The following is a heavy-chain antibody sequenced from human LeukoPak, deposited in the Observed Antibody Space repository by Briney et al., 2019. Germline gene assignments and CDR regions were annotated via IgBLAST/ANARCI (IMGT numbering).Heavy chain of an antibody. CDR2: IIPIFGIA. D-gene: IGHD5-18*01. J-gene: IGHJ6*02. V-gene: IGHV1-69*04. CDR3: AVPTAMVTPLDYYYYGMDV. CDR1: GGTFSSYA. Sequence: SVKVSYKASGGTFSSYAISWVRQAPGQGLEWMGRIIPIFGIANYAQKFQGRVTITADKSTSTAYMELSSLRSEDTAVYYCAVPTAMVTPLDYYYYGMDVWGQGTTVTVSS.